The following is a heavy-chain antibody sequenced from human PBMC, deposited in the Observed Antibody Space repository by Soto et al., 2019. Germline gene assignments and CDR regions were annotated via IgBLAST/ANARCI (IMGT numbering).Heavy chain of an antibody. V-gene: IGHV3-30-3*01. CDR1: VFSFSSSP. Sequence: GGSLIISCASSVFSFSSSPMHWVRQAPGKGPEWVALISYDGTNKFYADSVKGRFTISRDNSKSTLYLQVDSLRPEDAAVYYCARDPKTSGGQHWAFNYFDSWGQGTLVTVSS. CDR2: ISYDGTNK. J-gene: IGHJ4*02. CDR3: ARDPKTSGGQHWAFNYFDS. D-gene: IGHD7-27*01.